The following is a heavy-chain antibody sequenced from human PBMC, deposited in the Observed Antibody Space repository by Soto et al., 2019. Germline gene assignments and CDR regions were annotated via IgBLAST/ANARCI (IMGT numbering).Heavy chain of an antibody. CDR2: ISGSGGST. D-gene: IGHD3-3*01. CDR3: AKWDFWSGHPLGSDMLG. V-gene: IGHV3-23*01. Sequence: QTPGKGLEWVSAISGSGGSTYYADSVKGRFTISRDNSKNTLYLQMNSLRAEDTAVYYCAKWDFWSGHPLGSDMLGRGQGTT. J-gene: IGHJ6*02.